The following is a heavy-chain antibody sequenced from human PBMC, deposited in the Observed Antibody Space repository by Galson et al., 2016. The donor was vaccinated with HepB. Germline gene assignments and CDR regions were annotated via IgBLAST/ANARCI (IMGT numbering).Heavy chain of an antibody. V-gene: IGHV6-1*01. CDR1: GDSVSSNSAA. CDR3: TRGYMQTGMNV. CDR2: TYYRSQWFS. D-gene: IGHD5-18*01. Sequence: CAISGDSVSSNSAAWNWIRQSPSRGLEWLGRTYYRSQWFSEYAMSVKGRITVTADTSGNQFSLQLDSVTPDDTAAYFCTRGYMQTGMNVWGQGTTVTVSS. J-gene: IGHJ6*02.